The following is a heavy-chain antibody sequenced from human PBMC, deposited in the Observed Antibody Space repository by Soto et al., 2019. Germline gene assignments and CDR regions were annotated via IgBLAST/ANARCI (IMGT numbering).Heavy chain of an antibody. J-gene: IGHJ4*02. CDR2: IYYSGST. CDR1: GGSISSGGYY. V-gene: IGHV4-31*03. CDR3: ASYRGALYFES. Sequence: PSETLSLTCTVSGGSISSGGYYWSWIRQHPGKGLEWIGYIYYSGSTYYNPSLKSRVTISVDTSKSQFSLKLTSVTVADTAVYYCASYRGALYFESWGPGILVTVSS. D-gene: IGHD3-16*01.